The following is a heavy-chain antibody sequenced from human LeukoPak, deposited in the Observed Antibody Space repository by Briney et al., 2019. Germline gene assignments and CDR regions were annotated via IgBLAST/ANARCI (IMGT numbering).Heavy chain of an antibody. Sequence: PGGSLRLSCAASGFSFSNYGFHWVRQAPGKGLEWVAVIWHDGSHPYYADSVKGRFIISRDNSKSTLFIQMHSLTAEDTAVYYCVRDPDLYGDSFFDFWGQGTLVTVSS. V-gene: IGHV3-33*01. D-gene: IGHD4-17*01. CDR2: IWHDGSHP. CDR1: GFSFSNYG. CDR3: VRDPDLYGDSFFDF. J-gene: IGHJ4*02.